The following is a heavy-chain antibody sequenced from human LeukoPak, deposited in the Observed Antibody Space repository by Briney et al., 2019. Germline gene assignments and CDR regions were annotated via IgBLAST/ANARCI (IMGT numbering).Heavy chain of an antibody. V-gene: IGHV3-15*07. Sequence: GRSLRLSCAASGFTFSNAWMNWVRQAPGKGLEWVGRIKSKTDGGTTDYAAPVKGRFTISRDDSKNTLYLQMNSLKTEDTAVYYCTTGAYYDFWSGYYSENFDYWGQGTLVTVSS. CDR1: GFTFSNAW. D-gene: IGHD3-3*01. CDR2: IKSKTDGGTT. CDR3: TTGAYYDFWSGYYSENFDY. J-gene: IGHJ4*02.